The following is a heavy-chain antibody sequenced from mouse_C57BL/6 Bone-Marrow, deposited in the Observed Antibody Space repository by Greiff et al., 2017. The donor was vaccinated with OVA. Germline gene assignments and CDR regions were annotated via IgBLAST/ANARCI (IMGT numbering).Heavy chain of an antibody. D-gene: IGHD4-1*01. J-gene: IGHJ1*03. CDR2: IWGDGST. Sequence: VKVVESGPGLVAPSQSLSITCTVSGFSLTSYGVSWVRQPPGKGLEWLGVIWGDGSTNYHSALISRLSISKDNSKSKVFLKLNRLQTDDTATYYCAKWANWDRYFDVWGTGTTVTVSS. CDR3: AKWANWDRYFDV. CDR1: GFSLTSYG. V-gene: IGHV2-3*01.